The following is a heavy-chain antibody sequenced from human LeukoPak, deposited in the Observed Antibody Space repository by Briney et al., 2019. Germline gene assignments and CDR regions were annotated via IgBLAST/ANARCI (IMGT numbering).Heavy chain of an antibody. D-gene: IGHD3-22*01. V-gene: IGHV1-18*01. CDR2: ISAYNGNT. J-gene: IGHJ3*02. CDR3: ARDAPYYYDSSGYYYVIQEDAFDI. Sequence: GASVKVSCKASGYTFTSYGISWVRQAPGQGLEWMGWISAYNGNTNYAQKLQGRVTMTTDTSTSTAYMELRSLRSDDTAVYYCARDAPYYYDSSGYYYVIQEDAFDIWGQGTMVTVSS. CDR1: GYTFTSYG.